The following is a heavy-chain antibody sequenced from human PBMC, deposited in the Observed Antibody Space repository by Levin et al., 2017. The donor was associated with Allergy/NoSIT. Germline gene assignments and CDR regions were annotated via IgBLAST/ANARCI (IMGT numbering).Heavy chain of an antibody. Sequence: GGSLRLSCAASGFTFRSYSMNWVRQAPGKGLEWVSTISSTSSYIYHAESVKGRFTISRDNAKNSVYLQMSGLRAEDTAVYYCSRDLSLGIPQGFDCWGQGTLVTVSS. V-gene: IGHV3-21*01. J-gene: IGHJ4*02. D-gene: IGHD1-26*01. CDR3: SRDLSLGIPQGFDC. CDR1: GFTFRSYS. CDR2: ISSTSSYI.